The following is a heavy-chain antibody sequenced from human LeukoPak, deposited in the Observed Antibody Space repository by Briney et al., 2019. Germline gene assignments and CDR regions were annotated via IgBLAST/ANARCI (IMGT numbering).Heavy chain of an antibody. CDR2: IIPIFGTT. V-gene: IGHV1-69*05. D-gene: IGHD3-9*01. CDR1: GGTFSSYA. J-gene: IGHJ4*02. Sequence: ASVKVSCKASGGTFSSYAISWVRQAPGQGLEWMGGIIPIFGTTNYAQKFQGRVTITTDQSTSTAYMELSSLRSEDTAVYYCARDRGTAYYKYFDYWGQGTLVTVSS. CDR3: ARDRGTAYYKYFDY.